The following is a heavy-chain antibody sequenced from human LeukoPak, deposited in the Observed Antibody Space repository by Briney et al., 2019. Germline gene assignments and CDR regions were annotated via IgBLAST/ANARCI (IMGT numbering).Heavy chain of an antibody. J-gene: IGHJ6*02. D-gene: IGHD4-17*01. Sequence: GGSLRLSCAASGFSFNNFGMHWVRQAPGKGLEGVTFIQYNGNNKYYADSVKGRFTISRDNSKNTLYLQMNSLRSEDTAVYYCAKDLESTVTYYYYGMDVWGQGTTVTVSS. V-gene: IGHV3-30*02. CDR2: IQYNGNNK. CDR3: AKDLESTVTYYYYGMDV. CDR1: GFSFNNFG.